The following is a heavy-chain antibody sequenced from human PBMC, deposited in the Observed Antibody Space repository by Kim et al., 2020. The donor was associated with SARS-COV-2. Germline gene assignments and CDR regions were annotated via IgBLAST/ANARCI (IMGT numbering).Heavy chain of an antibody. CDR2: ISGSGGST. J-gene: IGHJ3*02. V-gene: IGHV3-23*01. D-gene: IGHD3-9*01. CDR3: AIDGLRYFDWLLYAFDI. CDR1: GFTFSSYA. Sequence: LSLTCAASGFTFSSYAMSWVRQAPGKGLEWVSSISGSGGSTYYADSVKGRFTISRDNSKNTLYLQMNSLRAEDTAVYYCAIDGLRYFDWLLYAFDIW.